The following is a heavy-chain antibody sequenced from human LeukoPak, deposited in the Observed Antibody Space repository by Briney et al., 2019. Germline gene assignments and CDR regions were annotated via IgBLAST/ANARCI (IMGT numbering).Heavy chain of an antibody. Sequence: PGGSLRLSCAASGFTFSTYSMNWVRQAPGTGLEWVSSIGGSSSSIYYADSVKGRFTISRDNAKNSLYLQMNSLRAEDTAVYYCARDQYCSSTSCYLGAFDIWGQGTMVTVSS. CDR2: IGGSSSSI. CDR3: ARDQYCSSTSCYLGAFDI. J-gene: IGHJ3*02. V-gene: IGHV3-21*01. D-gene: IGHD2-2*01. CDR1: GFTFSTYS.